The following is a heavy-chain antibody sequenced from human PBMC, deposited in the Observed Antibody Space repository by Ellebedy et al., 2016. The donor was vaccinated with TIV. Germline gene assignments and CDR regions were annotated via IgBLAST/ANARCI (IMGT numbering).Heavy chain of an antibody. J-gene: IGHJ4*02. D-gene: IGHD6-19*01. CDR2: IYPDDSDF. V-gene: IGHV5-51*01. Sequence: GGSLRLXXKASGYDFTNYYIGWVRQKPGAGLEWMGIIYPDDSDFRYNPSFQGQVNISADKSISTAYVEWASLKASDTAIYYCVRRKAAMTVAPFDHWGQGTLVTVSS. CDR1: GYDFTNYY. CDR3: VRRKAAMTVAPFDH.